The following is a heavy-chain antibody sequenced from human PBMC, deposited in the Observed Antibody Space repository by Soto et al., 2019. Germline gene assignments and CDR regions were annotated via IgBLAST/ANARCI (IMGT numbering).Heavy chain of an antibody. D-gene: IGHD2-2*01. CDR2: IYYSGST. V-gene: IGHV4-59*01. J-gene: IGHJ4*02. CDR1: GGSISSYY. CDR3: ARESEYQLLRTARYFDY. Sequence: PSETLSLTCTVSGGSISSYYWSWIRQPPGKGLEWIGYIYYSGSTNYNPSLKSRVTISVDTSKNQFSLKLSSVTAADTAVYYCARESEYQLLRTARYFDYWGQGTLVTVSS.